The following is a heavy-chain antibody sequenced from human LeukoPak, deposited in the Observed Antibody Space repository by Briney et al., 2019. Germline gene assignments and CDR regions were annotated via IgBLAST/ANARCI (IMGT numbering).Heavy chain of an antibody. V-gene: IGHV1-46*01. D-gene: IGHD6-13*01. CDR1: GYTFTSYY. CDR2: INPSGGRT. Sequence: ASENVCGRASGYTFTSYYMHWVRKAPGQVIERMGIINPSGGRTSYAQKVEGRVTMTRDTSTSTVYMELSSLRSDDTAVYYCARTGYSRGFDYWGQGTLFTVSS. CDR3: ARTGYSRGFDY. J-gene: IGHJ4*02.